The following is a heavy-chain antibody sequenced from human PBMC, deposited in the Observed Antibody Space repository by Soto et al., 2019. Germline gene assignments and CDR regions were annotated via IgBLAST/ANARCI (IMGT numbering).Heavy chain of an antibody. V-gene: IGHV5-51*01. Sequence: EMQLVQSGAEVKKSGESLKISGVGSGFSFSRYTVGWVRQVPGKGLEWMGVIHPGDSDTRYSPSFQGQVTISADKSISTAYLQWSSLKASDTAMYYCTLSSGDSYYCYYGMDVWGQGTTVTVSS. CDR1: GFSFSRYT. D-gene: IGHD2-21*01. CDR3: TLSSGDSYYCYYGMDV. CDR2: IHPGDSDT. J-gene: IGHJ6*02.